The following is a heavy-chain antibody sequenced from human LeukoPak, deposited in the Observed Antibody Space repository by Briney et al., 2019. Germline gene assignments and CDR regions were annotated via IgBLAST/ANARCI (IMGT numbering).Heavy chain of an antibody. CDR3: ARAWDY. Sequence: KXXETLSLXXXXYGGSFXGYYWSWIRQPPGKGLEWIGEINHSGSTNYNPSLKSRVTISVDTSKNQFSLKLSSVTAADTAVYYCARAWDYWGQGTLVTVSS. CDR1: GGSFXGYY. V-gene: IGHV4-34*01. CDR2: INHSGST. J-gene: IGHJ4*02.